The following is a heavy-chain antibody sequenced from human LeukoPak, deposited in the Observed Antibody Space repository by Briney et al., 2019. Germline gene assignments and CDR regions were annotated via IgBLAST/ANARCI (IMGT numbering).Heavy chain of an antibody. D-gene: IGHD6-13*01. J-gene: IGHJ4*02. CDR1: GFTLRSYT. Sequence: KPGGSLRLSRAASGFTLRSYTMSWVRQAPGKGLEWVASITSSSTFIYYADSLKGRFTISRDNAQNSLYLQMNSLRAEDTAVYYCARGQAAANILYYFDYWGQGTLVTVSS. CDR3: ARGQAAANILYYFDY. CDR2: ITSSSTFI. V-gene: IGHV3-21*01.